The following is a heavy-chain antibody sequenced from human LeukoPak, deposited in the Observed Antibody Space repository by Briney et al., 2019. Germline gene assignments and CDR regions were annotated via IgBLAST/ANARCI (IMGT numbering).Heavy chain of an antibody. CDR2: IYYSGST. Sequence: SETLSLTCTVSGGSISSYSWSWIRQPPGKGLEWIGYIYYSGSTNYNPSLKSRVTISVDTSKNQFSLKLSSVTAADTAVYYCARGYPSRYYFDYWGQGTLVTVSS. CDR1: GGSISSYS. D-gene: IGHD1-1*01. V-gene: IGHV4-59*01. J-gene: IGHJ4*02. CDR3: ARGYPSRYYFDY.